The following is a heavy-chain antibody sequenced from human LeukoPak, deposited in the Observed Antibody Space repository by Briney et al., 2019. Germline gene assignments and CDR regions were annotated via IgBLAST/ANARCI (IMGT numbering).Heavy chain of an antibody. D-gene: IGHD6-13*01. CDR2: IIPIFGTA. Sequence: GASVKVSCKASGGTFSSYAISWVRQAPGQGLEWMGGIIPIFGTANYAQKFQGRVTITADKSTSTAYMELSSLRSEDTAVYYCVYSSSWYSLSDAFDIWGQGTMVTVSS. CDR1: GGTFSSYA. V-gene: IGHV1-69*06. J-gene: IGHJ3*02. CDR3: VYSSSWYSLSDAFDI.